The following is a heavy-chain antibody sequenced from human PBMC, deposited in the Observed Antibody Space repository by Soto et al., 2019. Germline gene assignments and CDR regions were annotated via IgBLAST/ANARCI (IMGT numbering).Heavy chain of an antibody. D-gene: IGHD6-19*01. J-gene: IGHJ6*02. Sequence: GASVKVSCKASGGTFSSYAISWVRQAPGQGLEWMGGIIPIFGTANYAQKFQGRVTITADESTSTAYMELSSLRSEDTAVYYCARGRNTNKRYSSGWYTKSRYYYYGMDVWGQGTTVTVSS. CDR1: GGTFSSYA. CDR2: IIPIFGTA. V-gene: IGHV1-69*13. CDR3: ARGRNTNKRYSSGWYTKSRYYYYGMDV.